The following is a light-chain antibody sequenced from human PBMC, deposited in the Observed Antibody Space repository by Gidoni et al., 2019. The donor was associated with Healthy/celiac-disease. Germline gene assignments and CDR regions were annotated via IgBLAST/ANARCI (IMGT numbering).Light chain of an antibody. Sequence: DIQMTQSPSSLSASVGDRVTITCQASQDISNYLNWYQQKPGKAPKLLIYDASNLETGVPSRISRSGSGTNFTFTISSLQHEDIATYYCQQYDNRPPFTFGHXTKVDIK. CDR2: DAS. J-gene: IGKJ3*01. V-gene: IGKV1-33*01. CDR1: QDISNY. CDR3: QQYDNRPPFT.